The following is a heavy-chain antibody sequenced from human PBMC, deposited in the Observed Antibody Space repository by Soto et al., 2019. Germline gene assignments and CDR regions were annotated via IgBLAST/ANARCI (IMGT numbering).Heavy chain of an antibody. J-gene: IGHJ3*02. CDR2: IKSKTDGGTT. Sequence: GGSLRLSCAASEFTFSNYAMSWVRQAPGKGLEWVGRIKSKTDGGTTDYAAPVKGRFTISRDDSKNTLYLQMNSLKTEDTAVYYCTTDLPPGTTGTATDAFDIWGQGTMVTVSS. CDR1: EFTFSNYA. V-gene: IGHV3-15*01. CDR3: TTDLPPGTTGTATDAFDI. D-gene: IGHD1-1*01.